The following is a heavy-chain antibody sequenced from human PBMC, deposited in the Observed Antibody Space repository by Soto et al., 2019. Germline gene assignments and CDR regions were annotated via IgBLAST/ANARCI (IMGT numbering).Heavy chain of an antibody. V-gene: IGHV4-34*01. J-gene: IGHJ6*02. CDR1: GGSFSGYY. D-gene: IGHD3-10*01. Sequence: SETLSLTCAVYGGSFSGYYWSWIRQPPGKGLEWIGEINHSGSTNYNPSLKSRVTILVDTSKNQFSLKLSSVTAADTAVYYCRVDMWSYVLGMDVWGQGTTVTVSS. CDR3: RVDMWSYVLGMDV. CDR2: INHSGST.